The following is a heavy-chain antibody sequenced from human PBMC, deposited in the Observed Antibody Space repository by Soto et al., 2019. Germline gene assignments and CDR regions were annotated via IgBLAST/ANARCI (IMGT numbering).Heavy chain of an antibody. V-gene: IGHV3-7*03. D-gene: IGHD2-15*01. CDR1: GFTFSSFW. CDR2: INQDGSEK. CDR3: ATERELVVVAETPIHYSGMDA. J-gene: IGHJ6*02. Sequence: PGASLRLSCAASGFTFSSFWLAWFRQAPGKGLAWVANINQDGSEKYYVDSMKGRFTISRDNAKNSLYLEINSLRAEDTAVYYCATERELVVVAETPIHYSGMDAWGQGTTVTVSS.